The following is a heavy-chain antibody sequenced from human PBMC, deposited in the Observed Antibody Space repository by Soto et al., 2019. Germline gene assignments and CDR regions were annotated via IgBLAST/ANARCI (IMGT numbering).Heavy chain of an antibody. CDR3: RTYYDFWSGSAFDAFDI. D-gene: IGHD3-3*01. Sequence: SETLSLTCAVYGGSFSGYYWSWIRQPPGKGLEWIGEINHSGSTNYNPSLKSRVTISVDTSKNQFSLKLSSVTAADTAVYYCRTYYDFWSGSAFDAFDIWGQGTMVTVSS. CDR2: INHSGST. V-gene: IGHV4-34*01. CDR1: GGSFSGYY. J-gene: IGHJ3*02.